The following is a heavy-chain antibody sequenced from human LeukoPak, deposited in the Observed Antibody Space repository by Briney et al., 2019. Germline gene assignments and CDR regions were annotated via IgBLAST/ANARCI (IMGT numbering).Heavy chain of an antibody. J-gene: IGHJ4*02. CDR1: GFTFSHSA. V-gene: IGHV3-30*04. CDR3: ANLARPLDY. D-gene: IGHD6-6*01. CDR2: IWYDGSNK. Sequence: PGGSLRLSCTASGFTFSHSAMHWVRQAPGKGLEWVAVIWYDGSNKYYADSVKGRFTISRDNSKNTLYLQMNSLKPEDTAVYYCANLARPLDYWGQGALVTVSS.